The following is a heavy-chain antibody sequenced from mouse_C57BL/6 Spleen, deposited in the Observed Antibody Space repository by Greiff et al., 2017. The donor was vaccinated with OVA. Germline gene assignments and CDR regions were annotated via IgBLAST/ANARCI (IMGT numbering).Heavy chain of an antibody. D-gene: IGHD2-4*01. CDR1: GYTFTSYW. CDR2: IYPSDSET. CDR3: ARSDYDYDDGAWFAY. J-gene: IGHJ3*01. V-gene: IGHV1-61*01. Sequence: VQLQQPGAELVRPGSSVKLSCKASGYTFTSYWMAWVKQRPGQGLEWIGNIYPSDSETHYNQKFKDKATLTVDKSSSTAYMQLSSLTSEDSAVYYCARSDYDYDDGAWFAYWGQGTLVTVSA.